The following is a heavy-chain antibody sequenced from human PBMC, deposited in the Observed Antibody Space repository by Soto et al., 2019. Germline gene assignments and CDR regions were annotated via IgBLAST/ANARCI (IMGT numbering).Heavy chain of an antibody. J-gene: IGHJ4*02. CDR3: ARGGHVVVVTAALDY. CDR2: VNPSGGHT. D-gene: IGHD2-21*02. CDR1: GDTFTDYY. Sequence: QVQLMQSGAEVKKPGASVKVSCKASGDTFTDYYIHWVRQAPGQGLEWMGTVNPSGGHTTYAQHFLGRVTMTRDTPTSTLYMDLTSLTSDDTAIYYCARGGHVVVVTAALDYWGQGTLVTVSS. V-gene: IGHV1-46*01.